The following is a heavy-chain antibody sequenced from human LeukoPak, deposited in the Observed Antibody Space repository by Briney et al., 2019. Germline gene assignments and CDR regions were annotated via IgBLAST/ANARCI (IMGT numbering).Heavy chain of an antibody. CDR1: GFTFSSYW. CDR2: IKQDGSEK. D-gene: IGHD2-15*01. Sequence: PGGSLRLSCAASGFTFSSYWMSWVRQAPGKGLEWVANIKQDGSEKYYVDSVKDRFTISRDNAKNSLYLQMNSLRAEDTAVYYCARAPVGCSGGSCYSAYFDYWGQGTLVTVSS. V-gene: IGHV3-7*03. CDR3: ARAPVGCSGGSCYSAYFDY. J-gene: IGHJ4*02.